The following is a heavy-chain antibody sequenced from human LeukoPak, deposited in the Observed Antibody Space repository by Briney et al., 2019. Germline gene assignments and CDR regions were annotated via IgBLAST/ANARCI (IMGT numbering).Heavy chain of an antibody. V-gene: IGHV3-9*01. Sequence: PGGSLRLSCAASGFTFDDYAMHWVRQAPGKGLEWVSGISWNSGGIGYADSVKGRFTISRDNAKNSLYLQMNSLRAEDTALYYCAKDSRYYYGSGSYFDYWGQGTLVTVSS. CDR1: GFTFDDYA. J-gene: IGHJ4*02. CDR2: ISWNSGGI. CDR3: AKDSRYYYGSGSYFDY. D-gene: IGHD3-10*01.